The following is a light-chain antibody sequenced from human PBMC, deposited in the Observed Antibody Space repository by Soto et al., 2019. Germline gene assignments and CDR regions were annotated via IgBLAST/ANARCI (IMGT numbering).Light chain of an antibody. J-gene: IGLJ1*01. CDR1: SSDVGGYNY. CDR3: SSYTRSSTLV. CDR2: EVS. Sequence: QAVVTQPASVSGSPGQSITISCTGTSSDVGGYNYVSWYQQHPGKAPKLMIYEVSNRPSGVSNRFSGSKSGNTASLTISGLQAEDEADYYCSSYTRSSTLVFGTGTKVTVL. V-gene: IGLV2-14*01.